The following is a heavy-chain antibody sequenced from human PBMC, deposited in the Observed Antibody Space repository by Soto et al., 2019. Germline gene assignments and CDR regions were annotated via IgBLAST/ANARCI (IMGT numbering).Heavy chain of an antibody. Sequence: PGGSLRLSCAASGFTFSNAWMSWVRQAPGKGLEWVGRIKSKTDGGTTDYAAPVKGRFTISRDDSKNTLYLQMNSLKTEDTAVYYCARARKSIAAAEWEPLGMDVWGQGTTVTVSS. CDR3: ARARKSIAAAEWEPLGMDV. CDR2: IKSKTDGGTT. J-gene: IGHJ6*02. CDR1: GFTFSNAW. D-gene: IGHD6-13*01. V-gene: IGHV3-15*01.